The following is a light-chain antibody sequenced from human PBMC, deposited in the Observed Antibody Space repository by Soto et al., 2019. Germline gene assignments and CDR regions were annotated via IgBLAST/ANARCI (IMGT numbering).Light chain of an antibody. CDR2: GAS. CDR3: QQYDNWPPWT. J-gene: IGKJ1*01. V-gene: IGKV3-15*01. Sequence: EIVMTQSPATLSVSPGERATLSCRASQSVSRNLAWYQQKPGQAPRLLIYGASIRATGVPARFSGSGSGTEFTLTISSLQAEDFAVYYCQQYDNWPPWTFGQWTTVEIK. CDR1: QSVSRN.